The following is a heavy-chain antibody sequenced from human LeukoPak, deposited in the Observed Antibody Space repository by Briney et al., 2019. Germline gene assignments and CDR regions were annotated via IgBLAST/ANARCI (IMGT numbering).Heavy chain of an antibody. CDR3: TRQAGTYSYYYYYMDV. V-gene: IGHV4-39*01. D-gene: IGHD1-26*01. CDR1: GDSISSSSYY. Sequence: SETLSLTCAVSGDSISSSSYYWGWIRQPPGKGLEWIGSIYYSGSTYYNPSLKSRVTISVGTSKNQFSLRLTSVTAADTAVYYCTRQAGTYSYYYYYMDVWGKGTPVTVSS. J-gene: IGHJ6*03. CDR2: IYYSGST.